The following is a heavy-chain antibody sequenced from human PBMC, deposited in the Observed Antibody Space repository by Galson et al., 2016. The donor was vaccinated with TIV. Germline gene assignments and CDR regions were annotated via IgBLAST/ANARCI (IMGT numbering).Heavy chain of an antibody. Sequence: TLSLTCTVSGPSFTRDSYWGWLRQPPGKGLEWIGSVYYTGGTYYNPSLRSRVTVSLDTSSNQFFLKLSSVTAADTAVYYCTREIAGTTVHSWGQGALVTVSS. V-gene: IGHV4-38-2*02. CDR3: TREIAGTTVHS. D-gene: IGHD1-7*01. CDR1: GPSFTRDSY. J-gene: IGHJ4*02. CDR2: VYYTGGT.